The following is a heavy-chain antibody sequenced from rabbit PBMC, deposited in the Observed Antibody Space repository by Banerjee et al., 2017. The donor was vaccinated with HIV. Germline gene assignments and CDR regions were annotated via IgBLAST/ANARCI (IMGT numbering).Heavy chain of an antibody. CDR3: ARDLAGVIGWNFNL. J-gene: IGHJ4*01. V-gene: IGHV1S45*01. D-gene: IGHD4-1*01. CDR2: IYTGSSGGT. CDR1: GFTLSSYW. Sequence: QEQLEESGGDLVKPEGSLTLTCKASGFTLSSYWISWVRQAPGKGLEWIACIYTGSSGGTYYASWAKGRFTVSKTSSTTVTLQMTSLTAADTATYFCARDLAGVIGWNFNLWGPGTLVTVS.